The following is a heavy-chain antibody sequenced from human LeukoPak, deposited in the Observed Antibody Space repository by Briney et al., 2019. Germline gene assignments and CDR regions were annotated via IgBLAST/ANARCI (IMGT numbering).Heavy chain of an antibody. D-gene: IGHD1-7*01. Sequence: SETLCLTCTVSGGSISSSSYYWGWIRQPPGKGLGYIGSIYYSGSTYYNPSLKSRVTISVDTSKNQFSLKLSSVTAADTAVYYCARDPITVITGTTSWFDPWGQGTLVTVSS. V-gene: IGHV4-39*07. CDR3: ARDPITVITGTTSWFDP. J-gene: IGHJ5*02. CDR1: GGSISSSSYY. CDR2: IYYSGST.